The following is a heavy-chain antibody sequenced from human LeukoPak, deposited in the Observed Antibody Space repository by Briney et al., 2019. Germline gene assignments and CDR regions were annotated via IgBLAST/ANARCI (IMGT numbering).Heavy chain of an antibody. Sequence: ASVKVSCKVSGYTLTELSMHWVRQAPGKGLEWMGGFDPEDGETIYAQKFQGRVTMIEDTSTDTAYMELSSLRSEDTAVYYCATVGVVVPAARVRWWFDPWGQGTLVTVSS. D-gene: IGHD2-2*01. CDR3: ATVGVVVPAARVRWWFDP. V-gene: IGHV1-24*01. CDR2: FDPEDGET. J-gene: IGHJ5*02. CDR1: GYTLTELS.